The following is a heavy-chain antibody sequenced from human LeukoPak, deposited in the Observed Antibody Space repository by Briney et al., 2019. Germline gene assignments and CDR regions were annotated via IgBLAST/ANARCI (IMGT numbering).Heavy chain of an antibody. J-gene: IGHJ4*02. V-gene: IGHV4-34*01. CDR2: INHSGST. CDR1: GGSISGYY. Sequence: SETLSLTCAVSGGSISGYYWSWIRQPPGKGLEWIGEINHSGSTNYNPSLKSRVTISVDTSKNQFSLKLSSVTAADTAVYYCAREGGSINPPLDYWGQGTLVTVSS. CDR3: AREGGSINPPLDY. D-gene: IGHD1-26*01.